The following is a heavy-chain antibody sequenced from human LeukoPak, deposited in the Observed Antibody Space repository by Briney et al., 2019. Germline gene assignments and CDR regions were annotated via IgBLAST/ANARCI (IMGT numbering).Heavy chain of an antibody. J-gene: IGHJ3*02. CDR2: IKQDGSEK. CDR1: GFTFSNYW. V-gene: IGHV3-7*01. CDR3: ASLKNSGWGNAFHI. D-gene: IGHD6-19*01. Sequence: GGSLRLSCAASGFTFSNYWMSWVRQAPGKGLEWVANIKQDGSEKYYVDSVKGRFTISRDNANNSLYLQMNSLRAEDTAVYYCASLKNSGWGNAFHIWGQGTMVTVSS.